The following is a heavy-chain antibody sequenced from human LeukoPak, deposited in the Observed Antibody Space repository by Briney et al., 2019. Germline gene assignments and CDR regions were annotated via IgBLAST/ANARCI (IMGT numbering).Heavy chain of an antibody. J-gene: IGHJ5*02. CDR1: GGSISSSSYY. CDR2: IYYSGST. D-gene: IGHD2-2*01. CDR3: ARSRFLSGCSSTSCLPWFDP. Sequence: SETLSLTCTVSGGSISSSSYYWGWIRQPPGKGLEWIGSIYYSGSTYYNPSLKSRVTISVDTSKNQFSLKLSSVTAADTAVYYCARSRFLSGCSSTSCLPWFDPWGQGTLVTVSS. V-gene: IGHV4-39*01.